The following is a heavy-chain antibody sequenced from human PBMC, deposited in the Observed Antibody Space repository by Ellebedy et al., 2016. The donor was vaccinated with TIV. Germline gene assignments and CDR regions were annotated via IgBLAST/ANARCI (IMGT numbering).Heavy chain of an antibody. V-gene: IGHV3-49*04. J-gene: IGHJ5*02. Sequence: PGGSLRLSCVASGFTFSSYWMSWVRQAPGKGLEWVGFLRSKAYGGTTEYAASVKGRFTISRDDSKSIAYLQMNSLKTEDTAVYYCTTYYDSSGYRFDPWGQGTLVTVSS. CDR1: GFTFSSYW. CDR3: TTYYDSSGYRFDP. D-gene: IGHD3-22*01. CDR2: LRSKAYGGTT.